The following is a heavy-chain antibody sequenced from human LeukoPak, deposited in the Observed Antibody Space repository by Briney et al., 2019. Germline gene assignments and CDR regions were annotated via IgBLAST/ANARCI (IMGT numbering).Heavy chain of an antibody. V-gene: IGHV3-74*01. J-gene: IGHJ4*02. D-gene: IGHD6-19*01. Sequence: GGSLRLSCAASGFTFSSYWMHWVRQAPAKGLAWVSRIFSDASSTNYADSVKGRFTISRDHAKNTLYLQMNSLRADDAAVYYCARVLPNSGRYFDYWGQGTLVTVSS. CDR2: IFSDASST. CDR1: GFTFSSYW. CDR3: ARVLPNSGRYFDY.